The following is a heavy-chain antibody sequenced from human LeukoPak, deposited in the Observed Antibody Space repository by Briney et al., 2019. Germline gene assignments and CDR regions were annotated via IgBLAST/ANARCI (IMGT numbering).Heavy chain of an antibody. J-gene: IGHJ5*02. D-gene: IGHD3-16*02. CDR2: IYHSGST. CDR3: ARARAFVWGSYRYIPYYFDP. Sequence: SGTLSLTCAVSGGSISSSNWWSWVRQPPGKGLEWIGEIYHSGSTNYNPSLESRLTLLVDTSKNQFSLNLRSVTAADTAVYFCARARAFVWGSYRYIPYYFDPWGQGTLVTVSS. V-gene: IGHV4-4*02. CDR1: GGSISSSNW.